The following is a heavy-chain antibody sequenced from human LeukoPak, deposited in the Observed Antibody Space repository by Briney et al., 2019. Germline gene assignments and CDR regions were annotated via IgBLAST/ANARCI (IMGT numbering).Heavy chain of an antibody. D-gene: IGHD3-16*01. V-gene: IGHV4-39*07. J-gene: IGHJ4*02. Sequence: PSETLSLTCTVSGDSSSNSIYYWGWIRQPPGKGLEWIGSIDYSGSTYYNPSLKSRVTISVDTSKNQFSLKLSSVTAADTAVYYCARGVGGEYYFDYWGQGTLVTVSS. CDR3: ARGVGGEYYFDY. CDR2: IDYSGST. CDR1: GDSSSNSIYY.